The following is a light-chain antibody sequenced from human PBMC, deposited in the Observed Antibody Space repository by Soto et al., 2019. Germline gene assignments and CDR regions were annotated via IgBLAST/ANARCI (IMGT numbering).Light chain of an antibody. CDR3: QQYDNWPPFT. V-gene: IGKV3-15*01. CDR2: GAS. CDR1: QSFSRN. Sequence: EIVMTQSPATLSVSPGARATLSCRSSQSFSRNLAWYQQKPGKAPRLLIFGASTRANCVPARFSGSGSGTEFSITISSLQSADFAVYYCQQYDNWPPFTFGPGTKVDIK. J-gene: IGKJ3*01.